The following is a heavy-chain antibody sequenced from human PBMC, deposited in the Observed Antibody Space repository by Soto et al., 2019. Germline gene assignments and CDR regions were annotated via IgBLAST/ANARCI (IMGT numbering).Heavy chain of an antibody. Sequence: SETLSLTCAVYGGSFSGYYWSWIRRPPGKGLEWIGEINHSGSTNYNPSLKSRVTISVDTSKNQFSLKLSSVTAAGTAVYYCARKKVAGRTVDYWGQGNLVTVSS. CDR3: ARKKVAGRTVDY. J-gene: IGHJ4*02. CDR2: INHSGST. D-gene: IGHD6-19*01. V-gene: IGHV4-34*01. CDR1: GGSFSGYY.